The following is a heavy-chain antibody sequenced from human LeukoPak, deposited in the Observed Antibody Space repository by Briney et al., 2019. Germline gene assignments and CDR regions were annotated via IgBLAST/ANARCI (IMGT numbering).Heavy chain of an antibody. CDR1: GGSISSGGYY. Sequence: SETLSLTCTVSGGSISSGGYYWSWIRQHPGKGLEWIGRLYSDGTTYYNPSLKSRVTMSVDTSKNQFSLKLRSVTAADTAVYYCARGSSGTTKRYYFDNWGQGALVTVSS. V-gene: IGHV4-39*07. J-gene: IGHJ4*02. CDR3: ARGSSGTTKRYYFDN. CDR2: LYSDGTT. D-gene: IGHD3-22*01.